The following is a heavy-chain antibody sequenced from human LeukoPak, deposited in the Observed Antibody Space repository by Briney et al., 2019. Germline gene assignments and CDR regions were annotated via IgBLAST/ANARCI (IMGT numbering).Heavy chain of an antibody. CDR3: STGSGHAFDI. D-gene: IGHD3-10*01. Sequence: GGSLRHSCAASGFTFTSYWMHWVRQVPGKGLVWVSRINGDGSSTSYADSVKGRFTISRDNAKNTLYVQMNSLRAEDTAVYYCSTGSGHAFDIWGRGTMVTVSS. J-gene: IGHJ3*02. V-gene: IGHV3-74*01. CDR2: INGDGSST. CDR1: GFTFTSYW.